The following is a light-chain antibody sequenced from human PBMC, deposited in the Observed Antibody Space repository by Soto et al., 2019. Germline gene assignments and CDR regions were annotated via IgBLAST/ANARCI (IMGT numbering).Light chain of an antibody. CDR1: QSISSY. V-gene: IGKV1-39*01. Sequence: DTQMTQSPSSLSASVGDRVTITCRASQSISSYLNWYQQKPGKAPKLLIYAASSLQSGVPSRFSGSGSGTDFTLTISSLQPEDFATYYCQQSYNTPRTFGQGTRWIS. CDR2: AAS. J-gene: IGKJ1*01. CDR3: QQSYNTPRT.